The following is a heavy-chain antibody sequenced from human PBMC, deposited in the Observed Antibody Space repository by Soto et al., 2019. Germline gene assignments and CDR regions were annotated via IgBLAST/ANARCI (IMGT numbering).Heavy chain of an antibody. CDR2: ISGSSGTI. CDR1: GFTLSSYS. V-gene: IGHV3-48*02. CDR3: ARALGGALEY. D-gene: IGHD1-26*01. Sequence: GGSLRLSCAVSGFTLSSYSMDWVRQAPGKGLEWISYISGSSGTIYYADSVKGRFTISRDNARNSLYLQMNSLRDEDTAVYYCARALGGALEYWGQGTLVTVSS. J-gene: IGHJ4*02.